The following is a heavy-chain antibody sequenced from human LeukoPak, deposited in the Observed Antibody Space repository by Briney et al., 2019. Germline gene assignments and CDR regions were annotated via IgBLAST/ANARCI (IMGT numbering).Heavy chain of an antibody. J-gene: IGHJ4*02. CDR3: ARRPRYCSSTSCYHFDY. CDR2: IKQDGSEK. D-gene: IGHD2-2*01. V-gene: IGHV3-7*01. CDR1: GFTFSSYW. Sequence: SGGSLRLSCAASGFTFSSYWMSWVRQAPGKGLEWVANIKQDGSEKYYVDSVKGRFTISRDNAKNSLCLQMNSLRAEDTAVYYCARRPRYCSSTSCYHFDYWGQGTLVTVSS.